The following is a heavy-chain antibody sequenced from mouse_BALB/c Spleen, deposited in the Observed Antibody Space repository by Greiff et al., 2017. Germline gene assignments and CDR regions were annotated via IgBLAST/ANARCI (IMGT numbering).Heavy chain of an antibody. CDR1: GYSITSGYY. CDR3: ARGKSGYYAMDY. Sequence: ESGPGLVKPSQSLSLTCSVTGYSITSGYYWNWIRQFPGNKLEWMGYISYDGSNNYNPSLKNRISITRDTSKNQFFLKLNSVTTEDTATYYCARGKSGYYAMDYWGQGTSVTVSS. CDR2: ISYDGSN. V-gene: IGHV3-6*02. J-gene: IGHJ4*01.